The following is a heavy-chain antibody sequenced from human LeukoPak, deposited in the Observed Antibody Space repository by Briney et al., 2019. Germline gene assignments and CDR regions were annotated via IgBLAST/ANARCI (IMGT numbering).Heavy chain of an antibody. J-gene: IGHJ5*02. Sequence: AASVKVSCKASGYTFTGYYMHWVRQAPGQGLEWMGWINPNSGGTNYAQKFQGRVTMTRDTSNSTAYMELSRLRSDDTAVYYCARELVESYGSGSYYPTWGQRTLVTVSS. CDR3: ARELVESYGSGSYYPT. D-gene: IGHD3-10*01. CDR1: GYTFTGYY. V-gene: IGHV1-2*02. CDR2: INPNSGGT.